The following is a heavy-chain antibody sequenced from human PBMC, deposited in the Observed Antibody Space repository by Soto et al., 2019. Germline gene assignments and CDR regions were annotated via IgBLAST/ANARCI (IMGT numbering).Heavy chain of an antibody. CDR2: ISGSGGST. D-gene: IGHD6-6*01. Sequence: VGSLRLSCAASGFTFSSYAMSWVRQAPGKGLEWVSAISGSGGSTYYADSVKGRFTISRDNSKDTLYLQMNSLRAEDTAVYYCAKPGTARADYYYYMDVWGQGTTVPVSS. CDR3: AKPGTARADYYYYMDV. J-gene: IGHJ6*03. V-gene: IGHV3-23*01. CDR1: GFTFSSYA.